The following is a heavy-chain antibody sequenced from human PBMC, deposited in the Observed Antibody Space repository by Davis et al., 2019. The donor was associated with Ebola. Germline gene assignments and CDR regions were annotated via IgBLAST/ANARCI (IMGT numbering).Heavy chain of an antibody. J-gene: IGHJ6*02. CDR2: IYTSGST. CDR1: GGSISSYY. D-gene: IGHD2-2*01. Sequence: PSETLSLTCTVSGGSISSYYWSWIRQPAGKGLEWIGRIYTSGSTNYNPSLKSRVTMSVDTSKNQFSLKLSSVTAADTAVYYCARENIVVVPAALIYYGMDVWGQGTTVTVSS. CDR3: ARENIVVVPAALIYYGMDV. V-gene: IGHV4-4*07.